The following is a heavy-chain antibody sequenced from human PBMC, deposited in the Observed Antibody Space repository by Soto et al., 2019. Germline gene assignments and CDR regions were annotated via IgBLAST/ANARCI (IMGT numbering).Heavy chain of an antibody. CDR2: IYHSGST. CDR3: ARGCRNYYGSGSYPYYFDY. D-gene: IGHD3-10*01. J-gene: IGHJ4*02. Sequence: TLSLTCAVSGGSISSGGYSWSWIRQPPGKGLEWIGYIYHSGSTYYNPSLKSRVTISVDTSKNQFSLKLSSVTAADTAVYYCARGCRNYYGSGSYPYYFDYWGQGTLVTVSS. V-gene: IGHV4-30-2*01. CDR1: GGSISSGGYS.